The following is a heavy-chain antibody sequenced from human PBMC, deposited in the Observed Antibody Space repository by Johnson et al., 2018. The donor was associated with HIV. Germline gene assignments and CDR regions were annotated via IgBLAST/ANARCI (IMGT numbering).Heavy chain of an antibody. D-gene: IGHD1-26*01. J-gene: IGHJ3*02. Sequence: QVQLVESGGGLIQPGRSLRLSCAASGFTFSSYGMHWVRQAPGKGLEWVAVIWYDGSNKYYADSVMGRFTISRDNSKNTLYLQMNSLRAEDTAVYYCAKVGIVGATTGAFDIWGQGTMVTVSS. V-gene: IGHV3-33*06. CDR3: AKVGIVGATTGAFDI. CDR1: GFTFSSYG. CDR2: IWYDGSNK.